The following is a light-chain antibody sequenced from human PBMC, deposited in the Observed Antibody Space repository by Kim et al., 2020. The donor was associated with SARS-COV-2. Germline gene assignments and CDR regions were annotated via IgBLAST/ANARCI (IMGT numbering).Light chain of an antibody. CDR1: SSNIGAGYD. CDR2: GNG. J-gene: IGLJ3*02. CDR3: QSYDSSLGGWV. V-gene: IGLV1-40*01. Sequence: QSVLTQPPSVSGAPGQWVTISCTGSSSNIGAGYDVHWYQQLPGTAPKLLIYGNGNRPSGVPDRFSGSKSGTSASLAITGLQAEDEADYYCQSYDSSLGGWVFGGGTKLTVL.